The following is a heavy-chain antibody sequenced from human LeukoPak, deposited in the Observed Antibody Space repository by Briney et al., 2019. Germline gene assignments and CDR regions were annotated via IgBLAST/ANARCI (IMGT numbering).Heavy chain of an antibody. J-gene: IGHJ4*02. CDR1: GFTFSSYS. Sequence: GGSLRLSCAASGFTFSSYSMSWVRQAPGKGLEWGSSISSSSSYIYYADSVKGRFTISRDNAKNSLYLQMNSLRAEDTAVYYCARSIDSSSWTLWGQGTLVTVSS. V-gene: IGHV3-21*01. CDR2: ISSSSSYI. D-gene: IGHD6-13*01. CDR3: ARSIDSSSWTL.